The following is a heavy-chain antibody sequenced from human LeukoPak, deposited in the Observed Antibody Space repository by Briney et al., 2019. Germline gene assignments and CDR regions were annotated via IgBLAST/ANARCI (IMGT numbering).Heavy chain of an antibody. CDR1: GFTFDDYA. V-gene: IGHV3-49*03. D-gene: IGHD4-17*01. CDR3: TRNTVTVHFDY. Sequence: HSGRSLRLSCSASGFTFDDYAVSWFRQAPGKGLEWVGFIRSKAFGGTPEYAASVRGRFTISRDDSKSIAYLQMNSLKTEDPAVYYCTRNTVTVHFDYWSQGTLVTVSS. CDR2: IRSKAFGGTP. J-gene: IGHJ4*02.